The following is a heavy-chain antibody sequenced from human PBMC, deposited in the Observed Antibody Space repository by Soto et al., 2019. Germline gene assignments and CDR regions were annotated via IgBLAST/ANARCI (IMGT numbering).Heavy chain of an antibody. CDR3: ARGAAGIAVAGPSYYFDY. V-gene: IGHV1-69*02. D-gene: IGHD6-19*01. Sequence: QVQLVQSGAEVKKPGSSVKVSCKASGGTFSSYSISWVRQAPGQGLEWMGRIIPILGIANYAQKLQGRVPXXAXYSTSTAYRELSSLRSEDTAVYYCARGAAGIAVAGPSYYFDYWGQGTLVTVSS. CDR2: IIPILGIA. CDR1: GGTFSSYS. J-gene: IGHJ4*02.